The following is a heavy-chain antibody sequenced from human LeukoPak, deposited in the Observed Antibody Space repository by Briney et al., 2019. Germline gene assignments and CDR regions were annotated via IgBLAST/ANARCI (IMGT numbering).Heavy chain of an antibody. V-gene: IGHV4-59*01. J-gene: IGHJ3*02. Sequence: SETLSLTCTVSGGSISSYYWSWIRQPPGKGLEWIGYINYSGSTNYNPSLKSRVTISVDTSKNQFSLKLSSVTAADTAVYYCARYSSGWYLAFDIWGQGTMVTVSS. CDR2: INYSGST. CDR3: ARYSSGWYLAFDI. CDR1: GGSISSYY. D-gene: IGHD6-19*01.